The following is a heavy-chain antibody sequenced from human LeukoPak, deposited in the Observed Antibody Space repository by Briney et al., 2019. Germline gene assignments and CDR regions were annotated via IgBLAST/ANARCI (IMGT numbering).Heavy chain of an antibody. CDR3: ARGGSDYCTNGVCYNKFYGMDV. D-gene: IGHD2-8*01. J-gene: IGHJ6*02. CDR1: GGSISSYY. V-gene: IGHV4-4*07. Sequence: SETLSLTCTVSGGSISSYYWSWLRQPAGKGLEWIGRIYTSGSTNYNPSLKSRVTMSVDTSKNQFSLKLSSVTAADTAVYYCARGGSDYCTNGVCYNKFYGMDVWGQGTTVTVSS. CDR2: IYTSGST.